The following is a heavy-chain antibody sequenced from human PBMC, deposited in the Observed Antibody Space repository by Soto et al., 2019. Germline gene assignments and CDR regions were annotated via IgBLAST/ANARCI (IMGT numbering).Heavy chain of an antibody. J-gene: IGHJ5*02. D-gene: IGHD5-12*01. V-gene: IGHV4-61*05. Sequence: SETLSLTCTVSGGSISSSSYYWGWIRQPPGEGLEWIGEIFHSGNTNYNPSLKSRVTMLVDKSKNQFSLILRSVTAADTAVYFCAKAGSGYHPWGQGTLVTVSS. CDR1: GGSISSSSYY. CDR3: AKAGSGYHP. CDR2: IFHSGNT.